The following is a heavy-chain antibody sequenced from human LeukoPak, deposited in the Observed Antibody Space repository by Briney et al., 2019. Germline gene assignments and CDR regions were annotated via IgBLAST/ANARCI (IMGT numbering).Heavy chain of an antibody. D-gene: IGHD6-19*01. CDR1: GFTFSNYA. Sequence: GGSLRLSCAASGFTFSNYAMAWVRQAPGKGLEWVSGLSGSGGNTFYAVSVKGRFTISRDNPKNTLYLQMNSLRAEDTAVYYCAKDLWSIWSGYSSGWTTEAVRGYFDYWGQGTLVTVSS. J-gene: IGHJ4*02. CDR2: LSGSGGNT. V-gene: IGHV3-23*01. CDR3: AKDLWSIWSGYSSGWTTEAVRGYFDY.